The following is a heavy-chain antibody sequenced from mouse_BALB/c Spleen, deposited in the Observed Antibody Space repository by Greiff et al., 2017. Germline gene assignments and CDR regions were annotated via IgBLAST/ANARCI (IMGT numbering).Heavy chain of an antibody. V-gene: IGHV14-1*02. CDR1: GFNIKDYY. CDR2: IDPENGNT. D-gene: IGHD2-4*01. Sequence: DVKLQESGAELVRPGALVKLSCKASGFNIKDYYMHWVKQRPEQGLEWIGWIDPENGNTIYDPKFQGKASITADTSSNTAYLQLSSLTSEDTAVYYCASGDYGSFAYWGQGTLVTVSA. CDR3: ASGDYGSFAY. J-gene: IGHJ3*01.